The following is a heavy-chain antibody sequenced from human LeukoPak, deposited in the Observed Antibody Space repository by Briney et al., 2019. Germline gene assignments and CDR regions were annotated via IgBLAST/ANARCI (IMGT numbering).Heavy chain of an antibody. J-gene: IGHJ3*02. CDR3: ARVTEYYYESTGYYHHAFDI. CDR2: INPNSGGT. D-gene: IGHD3-22*01. CDR1: GYTFTGYY. V-gene: IGHV1-2*02. Sequence: ASVKVSCKASGYTFTGYYMHWVRQAPGQGLEWMGWINPNSGGTNYAQKFQGRVTMTRDTSISTAYMELSRLRSDDTAVYYCARVTEYYYESTGYYHHAFDIWGQGTMVTVSS.